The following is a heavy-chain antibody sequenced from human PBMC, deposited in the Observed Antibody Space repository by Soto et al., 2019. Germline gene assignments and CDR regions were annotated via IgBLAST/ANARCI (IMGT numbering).Heavy chain of an antibody. CDR2: IYYSGST. Sequence: SETLSLTCTVSGGSISSGDYYWSWIRQPPGKGLEWIGYIYYSGSTSYNASLKSRTSISADPSNNQFSLKLHSLTAADTAVYFCGTMPIVVEPAPMDVWGPGTSVTVS. V-gene: IGHV4-30-4*01. CDR1: GGSISSGDYY. J-gene: IGHJ6*02. D-gene: IGHD2-2*01. CDR3: GTMPIVVEPAPMDV.